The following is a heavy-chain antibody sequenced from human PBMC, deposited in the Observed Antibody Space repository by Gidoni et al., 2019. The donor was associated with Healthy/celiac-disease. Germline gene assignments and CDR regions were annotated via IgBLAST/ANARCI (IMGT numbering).Heavy chain of an antibody. J-gene: IGHJ4*02. CDR2: IYYSGST. CDR3: AREAYCGGDCYSGHEVYFDY. D-gene: IGHD2-21*01. Sequence: QVQLQESGPGLVKPSQTLSLTCTVSGASISRGDYYWSWIRQPPGKGLEWLGYIYYSGSTYYNPSLKSRVTISVDTSKIQLSLKLSSGTAADTAVYYCAREAYCGGDCYSGHEVYFDYWGQGTLVTVSS. CDR1: GASISRGDYY. V-gene: IGHV4-30-4*01.